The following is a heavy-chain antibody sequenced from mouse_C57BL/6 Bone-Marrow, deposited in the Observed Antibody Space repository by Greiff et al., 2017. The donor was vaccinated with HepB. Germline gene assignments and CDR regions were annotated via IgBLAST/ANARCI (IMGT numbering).Heavy chain of an antibody. Sequence: QVHVKQSGPELVKPGASVKISCKASGYTFTDYYINWVKQRPGQGLEWIGWIFPGSGSTYYNEKFKGKATLTVDKSSSTAYMLLSSLTSEDSAVYFCARRGRYWEEFAYWGQGTLVTVSA. V-gene: IGHV1-75*01. CDR2: IFPGSGST. CDR3: ARRGRYWEEFAY. CDR1: GYTFTDYY. D-gene: IGHD4-1*01. J-gene: IGHJ3*01.